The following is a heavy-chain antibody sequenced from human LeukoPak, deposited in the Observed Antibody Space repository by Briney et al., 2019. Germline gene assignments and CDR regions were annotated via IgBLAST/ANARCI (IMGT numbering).Heavy chain of an antibody. CDR2: IIPIFGTA. CDR1: GGTFSSYA. Sequence: SVKVSCKASGGTFSSYAISWVRQAPGQGLEWMGGIIPIFGTANYAQKFQGRVTMTEDTSTDTAYMELSSLRSEDTAVYYCAGGYSGYDYFDYWGQGTLVTVSS. V-gene: IGHV1-69*06. D-gene: IGHD5-12*01. CDR3: AGGYSGYDYFDY. J-gene: IGHJ4*02.